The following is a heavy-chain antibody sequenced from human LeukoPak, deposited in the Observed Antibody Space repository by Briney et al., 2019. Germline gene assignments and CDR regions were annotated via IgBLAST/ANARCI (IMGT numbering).Heavy chain of an antibody. D-gene: IGHD1-26*01. J-gene: IGHJ6*04. CDR1: GGSISSSSYY. CDR3: ARGGVGAISVDV. Sequence: SETLSLTCTVSGGSISSSSYYWGWIRQPPGKGLEWIGSIYYSGSTYYNPSLKSRVTISVDTSKNQFSLKLSSVTAADTAVYYCARGGVGAISVDVWGKGTTVTVSS. V-gene: IGHV4-39*07. CDR2: IYYSGST.